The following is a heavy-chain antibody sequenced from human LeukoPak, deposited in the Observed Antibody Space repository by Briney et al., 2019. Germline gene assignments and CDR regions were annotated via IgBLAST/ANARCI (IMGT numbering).Heavy chain of an antibody. CDR1: GESFSGYY. CDR2: MNTSGST. V-gene: IGHV4-34*01. Sequence: PSETLSLTCAVSGESFSGYYWSWIRQPPGKGLEWIGEMNTSGSTKYNPSLKSRVTTSVDMSKNQVSLKLTFVTAVDTAVYYCARGIGSGNEGVYFDNWDQGTLVTVSS. J-gene: IGHJ4*02. CDR3: ARGIGSGNEGVYFDN. D-gene: IGHD3-10*01.